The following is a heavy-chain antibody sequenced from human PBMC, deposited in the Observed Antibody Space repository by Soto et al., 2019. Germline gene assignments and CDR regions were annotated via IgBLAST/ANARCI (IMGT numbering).Heavy chain of an antibody. J-gene: IGHJ5*02. Sequence: SETLSLTCAVYGGSFSGYYWSWIRQPPGKGLEWIGEINHSGSTNYNPSLKSRVTISVDTSKNQFSLKLSSVTAADTAVYYCGRGWGKLIPFFGVVSPDFASCFAPWGQGTLVTVSS. CDR2: INHSGST. CDR3: GRGWGKLIPFFGVVSPDFASCFAP. CDR1: GGSFSGYY. D-gene: IGHD3-3*01. V-gene: IGHV4-34*01.